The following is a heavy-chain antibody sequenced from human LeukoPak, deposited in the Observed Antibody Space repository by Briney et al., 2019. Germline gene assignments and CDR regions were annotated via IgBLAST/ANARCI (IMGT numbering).Heavy chain of an antibody. Sequence: ASVKVSCKASGGTFSSYAISWVRQAPGQGLEWMGRIIPILGIANYAQKFQGRVTITADKSTSTAYMELSSLRSEDTAVYYCARKGDSGDYYYPPREYIQHWGQGTPVTVSS. CDR3: ARKGDSGDYYYPPREYIQH. V-gene: IGHV1-69*04. J-gene: IGHJ1*01. CDR1: GGTFSSYA. CDR2: IIPILGIA. D-gene: IGHD3-22*01.